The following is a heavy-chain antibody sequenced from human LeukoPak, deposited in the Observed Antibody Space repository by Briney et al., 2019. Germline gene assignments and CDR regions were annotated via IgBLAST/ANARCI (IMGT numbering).Heavy chain of an antibody. D-gene: IGHD3-22*01. Sequence: GGSLRLSCAASGFTFSSYAMHWVRQAPGKGLEWVAVISYDGTNKYYIDSVKVRFTISRDNSKNTLYLQMNSLRAEDTAVYYCAKVHLTYYYDSSGYGFQDYWGQGALVTVSS. J-gene: IGHJ4*02. CDR1: GFTFSSYA. CDR3: AKVHLTYYYDSSGYGFQDY. V-gene: IGHV3-30*18. CDR2: ISYDGTNK.